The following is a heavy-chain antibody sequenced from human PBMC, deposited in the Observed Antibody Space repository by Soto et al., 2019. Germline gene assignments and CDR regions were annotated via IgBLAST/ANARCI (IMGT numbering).Heavy chain of an antibody. D-gene: IGHD3-10*01. CDR1: GGSISNGGYY. J-gene: IGHJ6*02. CDR3: AGLGFYGSGSYVLYYYGMDV. CDR2: IYYSGST. V-gene: IGHV4-31*03. Sequence: SETLSLTCTVSGGSISNGGYYWSWIRQHPGKGLEWIGYIYYSGSTYYNPSLKSRVTISVDTSKNQFSLKLSSVTAADTAVYYCAGLGFYGSGSYVLYYYGMDVWGQGTTVTVSS.